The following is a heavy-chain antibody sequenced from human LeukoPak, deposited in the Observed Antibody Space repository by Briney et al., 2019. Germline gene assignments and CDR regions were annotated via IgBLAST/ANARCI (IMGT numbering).Heavy chain of an antibody. CDR3: ARGLGYCSSTSCYLGWFDS. Sequence: ASVKVSCKASGYTFTSYGISWLRQAPGQGLEWMGWSSAYNGNTNYAQKLQGRVTMTTDTSTSTAYMELRSLRSDDTAVYYCARGLGYCSSTSCYLGWFDSWGQGTLVTVSS. V-gene: IGHV1-18*01. CDR1: GYTFTSYG. CDR2: SSAYNGNT. J-gene: IGHJ5*01. D-gene: IGHD2-2*01.